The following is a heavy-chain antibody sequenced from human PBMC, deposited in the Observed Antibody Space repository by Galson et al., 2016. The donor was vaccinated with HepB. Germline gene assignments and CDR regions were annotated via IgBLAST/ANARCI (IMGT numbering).Heavy chain of an antibody. J-gene: IGHJ4*02. CDR3: AKDWGQKGMALDY. Sequence: LRLSCAASGFTFSKYGMHWVRQAPGKGLEWVAVITYDGINKYYGNSAKGRFTPSRDNSNNTLYLQMNSLRTEDTAVYYCAKDWGQKGMALDYWGQGVLVTVSS. D-gene: IGHD3-16*01. V-gene: IGHV3-30*18. CDR2: ITYDGINK. CDR1: GFTFSKYG.